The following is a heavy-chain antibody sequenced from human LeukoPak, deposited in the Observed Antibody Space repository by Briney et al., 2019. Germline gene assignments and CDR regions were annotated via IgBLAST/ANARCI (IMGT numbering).Heavy chain of an antibody. V-gene: IGHV3-21*01. Sequence: GGSLRLSCAASGFTFSSYSMNWVRQAPGKGLEWVSSISSSSSYIYYADSVKGRFTISRDNAKNSLYLQMNSLRAEDTAVYYCASYGGNSLWFDPWGQGTLVTVSS. CDR3: ASYGGNSLWFDP. D-gene: IGHD4-23*01. CDR2: ISSSSSYI. J-gene: IGHJ5*02. CDR1: GFTFSSYS.